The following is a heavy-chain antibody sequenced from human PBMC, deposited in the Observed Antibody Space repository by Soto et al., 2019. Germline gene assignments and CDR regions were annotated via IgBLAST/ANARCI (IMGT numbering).Heavy chain of an antibody. D-gene: IGHD6-13*01. Sequence: NPSETLSLTCTVSGSSINSYYWNWIRQSPGRGLEWIGYIYDSGYSNYNPSLTGRVTISLDRSKNQFSLKLSSVTAADTALYYCARYVAARKYYFDFWGPGTLVTVSS. CDR3: ARYVAARKYYFDF. J-gene: IGHJ4*02. CDR1: GSSINSYY. V-gene: IGHV4-59*01. CDR2: IYDSGYS.